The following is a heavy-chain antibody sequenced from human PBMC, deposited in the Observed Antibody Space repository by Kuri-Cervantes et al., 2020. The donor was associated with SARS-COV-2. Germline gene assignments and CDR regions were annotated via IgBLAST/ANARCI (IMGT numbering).Heavy chain of an antibody. Sequence: SETLSLTCTVSGYSISSGYYWGWIRQPPGKGLEWIGSIYRSGSTYYNPSLKSRVTISVDTSKNQFSLKLSSVTAADTAVYYCAKTPIGAHFTFYYMDVWGKGTTVTVSS. CDR2: IYRSGST. CDR3: AKTPIGAHFTFYYMDV. D-gene: IGHD2/OR15-2a*01. V-gene: IGHV4-38-2*02. J-gene: IGHJ6*03. CDR1: GYSISSGYY.